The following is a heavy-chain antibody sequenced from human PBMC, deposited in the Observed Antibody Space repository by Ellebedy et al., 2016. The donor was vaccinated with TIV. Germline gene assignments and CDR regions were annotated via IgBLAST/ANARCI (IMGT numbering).Heavy chain of an antibody. D-gene: IGHD7-27*01. V-gene: IGHV3-23*01. J-gene: IGHJ6*02. CDR3: AQTNWGSGGFYGMDV. CDR1: GFTFSNYA. CDR2: ISGSGTNT. Sequence: GESLKISCAASGFTFSNYAMTWVRQAPGKGLEWVSAISGSGTNTPYTDSLRGRFTISRDNSKNTLHLQMDSLRAEDTAVYYCAQTNWGSGGFYGMDVWGQGTTVTVSS.